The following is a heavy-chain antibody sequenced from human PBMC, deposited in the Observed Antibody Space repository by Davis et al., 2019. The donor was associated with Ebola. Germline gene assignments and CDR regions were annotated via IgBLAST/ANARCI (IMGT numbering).Heavy chain of an antibody. J-gene: IGHJ6*02. D-gene: IGHD6-13*01. CDR2: ISSSSSTI. Sequence: GGSLRLSCAASGFTFSSYSMNWVRQAPGKGLEWVSYISSSSSTIYYADSVKGRFTISRDNAKNSLYLQMNSLRDEDTAVYYCARDSRGYYYYYYGMDVWGQGTTVTVSS. CDR3: ARDSRGYYYYYYGMDV. CDR1: GFTFSSYS. V-gene: IGHV3-48*02.